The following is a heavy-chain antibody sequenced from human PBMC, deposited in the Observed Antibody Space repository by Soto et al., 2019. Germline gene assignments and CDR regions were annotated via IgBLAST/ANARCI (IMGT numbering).Heavy chain of an antibody. CDR1: WGNMSIDY. CDR2: ILHIFGTA. J-gene: IGHJ3*02. CDR3: ARPQSESSLPFGGVIAPSGGVAFDI. V-gene: IGHV1-69*13. D-gene: IGHD3-16*02. Sequence: SPLKGAFKASWGNMSIDYVRRVSMAQEEGAVWVGGILHIFGTANYAQKFQGRVTITADEYTSTAYMELSSLRAEDTAVYYCARPQSESSLPFGGVIAPSGGVAFDIWGQGTMLTVSS.